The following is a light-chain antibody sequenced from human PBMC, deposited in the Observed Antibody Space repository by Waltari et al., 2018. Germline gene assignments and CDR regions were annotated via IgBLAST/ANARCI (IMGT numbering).Light chain of an antibody. CDR3: QLYNMWPPGT. CDR1: QSFNSN. CDR2: AAS. Sequence: EIVMTQSPATLSVSPGERATLSCRASQSFNSNLAWYQQRPGQAPRLLIFAASIRATDVPARFSGSGSGTDFTLTISNLQSEYFAVYYCQLYNMWPPGTFGPGTKLEIK. J-gene: IGKJ2*01. V-gene: IGKV3-15*01.